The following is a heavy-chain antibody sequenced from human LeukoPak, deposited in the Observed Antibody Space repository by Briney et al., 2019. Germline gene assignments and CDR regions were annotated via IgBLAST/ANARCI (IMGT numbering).Heavy chain of an antibody. Sequence: TSETLSLTCSVSGDSINGGYYWGWIRQPPGKGLQWIATIYHSGRTYYNPSFTSRVTISVDTSKNQFSLKLTSVTAVDSAVYYCARDRPDYYASGSYGPNYFDSWGQGTLVTVSS. CDR1: GDSINGGYY. D-gene: IGHD3-10*01. V-gene: IGHV4-38-2*02. J-gene: IGHJ4*02. CDR3: ARDRPDYYASGSYGPNYFDS. CDR2: IYHSGRT.